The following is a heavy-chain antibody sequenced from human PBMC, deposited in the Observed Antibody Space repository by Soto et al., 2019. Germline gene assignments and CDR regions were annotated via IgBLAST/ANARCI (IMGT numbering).Heavy chain of an antibody. Sequence: QVQLVQSGAEVKKPGSSVKVSCKASGGTFSSYAISWVRQAPGQGLEWMGGIIPIFGTANYAQKFQGRVTMTADESTSTAYMELSSLRSEDTAVYYCARVGVPQTTVTTFFYYWGQGTLVTVSS. D-gene: IGHD4-17*01. CDR2: IIPIFGTA. CDR3: ARVGVPQTTVTTFFYY. CDR1: GGTFSSYA. J-gene: IGHJ4*02. V-gene: IGHV1-69*01.